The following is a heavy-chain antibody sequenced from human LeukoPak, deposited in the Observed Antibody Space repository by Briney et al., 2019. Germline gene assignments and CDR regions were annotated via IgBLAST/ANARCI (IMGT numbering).Heavy chain of an antibody. V-gene: IGHV4-4*07. CDR2: MYSSGST. CDR3: ARGNFYGPSYYFDY. Sequence: PSETLSLTCSVSGGSISGYYWTWIRQPAGKGLEWIGRMYSSGSTNYNPSLKSRVTMSVDTSSNQFSLKLSSVTAADTAVYYCARGNFYGPSYYFDYWGQGTLVTVSS. J-gene: IGHJ4*02. D-gene: IGHD2/OR15-2a*01. CDR1: GGSISGYY.